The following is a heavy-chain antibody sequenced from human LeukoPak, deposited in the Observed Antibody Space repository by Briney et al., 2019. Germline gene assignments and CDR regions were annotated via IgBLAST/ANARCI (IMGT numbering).Heavy chain of an antibody. CDR1: GYTFTSYA. V-gene: IGHV1-3*01. J-gene: IGHJ4*02. CDR2: INAGNGNT. Sequence: GASVKVSCKASGYTFTSYAMHWVRQAPGQRLEWMGWINAGNGNTKYSQKFQGRVTITRDTSASTAYMELSSLRSEDTAVYYCARDFGATYYYGSGGLHFDYWGQGTLVTVSS. CDR3: ARDFGATYYYGSGGLHFDY. D-gene: IGHD3-10*01.